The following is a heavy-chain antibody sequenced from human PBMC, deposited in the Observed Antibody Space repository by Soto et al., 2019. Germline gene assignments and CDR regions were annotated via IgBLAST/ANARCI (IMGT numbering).Heavy chain of an antibody. CDR1: GYSFTSYW. CDR3: ASLLDTAMVPYYYYYYGMDV. V-gene: IGHV5-10-1*01. J-gene: IGHJ6*02. D-gene: IGHD5-18*01. CDR2: IDPSDSYT. Sequence: PGESLKISCKGSGYSFTSYWISWVRQMPWKGLEWMGRIDPSDSYTNYSPSFQGHVTISADKSISTAYLQWSSLKASDTAMYYCASLLDTAMVPYYYYYYGMDVWGQGTPVTVSS.